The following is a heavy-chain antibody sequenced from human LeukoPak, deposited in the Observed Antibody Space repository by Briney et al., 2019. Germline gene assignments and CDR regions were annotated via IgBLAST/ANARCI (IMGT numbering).Heavy chain of an antibody. CDR1: GGTFSSYA. CDR2: ISGSGGST. J-gene: IGHJ4*02. CDR3: AKDRISWDF. Sequence: ASVKVSCKASGGTFSSYAMSWVRQAPGKGLEWVSAISGSGGSTYYADSVKGRFTISRDNSKNTLYLQMNSLRAEDTAVYYCAKDRISWDFWGQGTLVTVSS. V-gene: IGHV3-23*01.